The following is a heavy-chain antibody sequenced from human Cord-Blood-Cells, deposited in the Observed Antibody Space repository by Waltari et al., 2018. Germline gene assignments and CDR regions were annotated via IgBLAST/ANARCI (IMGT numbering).Heavy chain of an antibody. CDR3: ARDYYGSGSYY. D-gene: IGHD3-10*01. V-gene: IGHV3-30*04. CDR2: ISYDGSNK. Sequence: QVQLVESGGGVVQPGRSLRLSCAASGFTFSSYAMHWVRQATGKGVEWVAVISYDGSNKYYADYVKGRFTISRDNSKNTLYLQMNSLRAEDTAVYYCARDYYGSGSYYWGQGTLVTVSS. J-gene: IGHJ4*02. CDR1: GFTFSSYA.